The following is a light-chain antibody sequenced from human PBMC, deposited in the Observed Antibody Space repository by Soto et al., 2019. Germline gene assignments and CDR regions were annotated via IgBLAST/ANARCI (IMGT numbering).Light chain of an antibody. J-gene: IGLJ3*02. V-gene: IGLV1-47*01. CDR1: SSNIGNNY. Sequence: QSVLTQPPSASGTPGQRVTISCSGSSSNIGNNYVYWYQMVPGTAPKLLIYRNNQRPSGVPDRFSGSRSGTSASLAISGLRSEGEADYYCAAWDDSLSGRGVFGGGTQLTVL. CDR3: AAWDDSLSGRGV. CDR2: RNN.